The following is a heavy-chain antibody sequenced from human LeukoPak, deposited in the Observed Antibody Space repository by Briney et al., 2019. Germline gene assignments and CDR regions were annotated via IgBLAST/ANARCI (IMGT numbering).Heavy chain of an antibody. CDR3: AAPLIRPNWYFDL. J-gene: IGHJ2*01. CDR2: IYYTGST. V-gene: IGHV4-39*01. CDR1: GGSVSTISFY. Sequence: PSETLSLTCTVSGGSVSTISFYWGWIRQSPGKGLEWIGSIYYTGSTSYNPSLKSRVTISLDTSKNQFSLKLSSVTAADTAVYFCAAPLIRPNWYFDLWGRGTLVTVSS. D-gene: IGHD3-16*01.